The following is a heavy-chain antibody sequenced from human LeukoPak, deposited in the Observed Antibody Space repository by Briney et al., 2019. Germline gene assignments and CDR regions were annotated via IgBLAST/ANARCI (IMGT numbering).Heavy chain of an antibody. J-gene: IGHJ2*01. V-gene: IGHV3-23*01. CDR2: ISSGGENT. CDR1: GSTFTSYA. CDR3: AKRDWYFDL. Sequence: PGGSLRLSCAASGSTFTSYALTWVRQAPGQGLEWVSIISSGGENTYYADSVRGRFTISRDNSKKILSLQMNSLKAEDTAVYYCAKRDWYFDLWGRGTLVTVSS.